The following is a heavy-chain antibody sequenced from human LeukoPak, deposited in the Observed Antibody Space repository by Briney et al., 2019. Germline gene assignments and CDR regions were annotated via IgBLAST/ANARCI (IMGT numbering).Heavy chain of an antibody. D-gene: IGHD3-22*01. CDR3: ARGGFGYDSSGYSVDY. CDR1: GGSISSYY. Sequence: SETLSLTCTVSGGSISSYYWSWIRQPPGKGLEWIGYIYYSGSTNYNPSLKSRVTISVDTSKSQFSLKLSSVTAADTAVYYCARGGFGYDSSGYSVDYWGQGTLVTVSS. V-gene: IGHV4-59*01. J-gene: IGHJ4*02. CDR2: IYYSGST.